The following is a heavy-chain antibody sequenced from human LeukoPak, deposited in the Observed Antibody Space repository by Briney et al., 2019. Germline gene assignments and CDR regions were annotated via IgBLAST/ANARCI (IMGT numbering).Heavy chain of an antibody. Sequence: GGSLRLSCAASGFTFSNYAIHWVRQAPGKGLEWVAVIWYDGSNRYYADSVKGRFTISRDNSKSTLYLQMSSLSAEDTAAYYCAREFPPVVKYRFDYWGQGTLVTVSS. V-gene: IGHV3-33*08. CDR1: GFTFSNYA. D-gene: IGHD3-22*01. J-gene: IGHJ4*02. CDR2: IWYDGSNR. CDR3: AREFPPVVKYRFDY.